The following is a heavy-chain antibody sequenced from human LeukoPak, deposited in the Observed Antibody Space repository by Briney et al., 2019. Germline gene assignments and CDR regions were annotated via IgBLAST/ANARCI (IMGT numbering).Heavy chain of an antibody. J-gene: IGHJ4*02. CDR3: AREEYGGVYFDY. CDR2: ISYDASNK. Sequence: GGSLRLSCAASGFTFSSYAMHWVRQAPGKGLEWVAVISYDASNKYYTDSVKGRFTISRDNSKNMLYLQMDSLRVEDTAVYHCAREEYGGVYFDYWGQGNLVTVSS. CDR1: GFTFSSYA. D-gene: IGHD4-23*01. V-gene: IGHV3-30-3*01.